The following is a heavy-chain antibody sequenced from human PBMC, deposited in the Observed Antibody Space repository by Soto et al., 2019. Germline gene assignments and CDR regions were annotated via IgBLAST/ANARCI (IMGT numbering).Heavy chain of an antibody. D-gene: IGHD6-19*01. CDR3: ARDCNWSSSSGWFNYYYGMDV. J-gene: IGHJ6*02. CDR1: GYTFTSYD. Sequence: ASVKVSCKASGYTFTSYDINWVRQATGQGLEWMGWMNPNSGNTGYAQKFQGRVTMTRNTSISTAYMELSSLRSEDTAVDYCARDCNWSSSSGWFNYYYGMDVWGQWTTVTVS. CDR2: MNPNSGNT. V-gene: IGHV1-8*01.